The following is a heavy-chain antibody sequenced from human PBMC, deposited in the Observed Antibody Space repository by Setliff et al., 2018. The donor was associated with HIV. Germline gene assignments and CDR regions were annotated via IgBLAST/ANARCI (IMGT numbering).Heavy chain of an antibody. V-gene: IGHV4-61*02. CDR1: GGSISSGSYY. Sequence: SEILSLTCTVSGGSISSGSYYWSWIRQPAGKGLEWIGRIYTTGSTNYNPSLKSRVTISVDTSKNQFSLKLTSVTAADTAVYYCARGSGYPWYFDLWGRGTLVTVSS. CDR3: ARGSGYPWYFDL. J-gene: IGHJ2*01. D-gene: IGHD3-22*01. CDR2: IYTTGST.